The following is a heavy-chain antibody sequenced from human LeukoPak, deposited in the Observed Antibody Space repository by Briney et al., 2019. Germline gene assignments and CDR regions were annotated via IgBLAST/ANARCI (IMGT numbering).Heavy chain of an antibody. D-gene: IGHD4-17*01. V-gene: IGHV1-8*01. CDR3: ARGLTVTTRPAGY. CDR1: GYTFTGYD. CDR2: MNPNSGNT. J-gene: IGHJ4*02. Sequence: EASVKVSCKASGYTFTGYDINWVRQATGQGLEWMGWMNPNSGNTDYAQKFQGRVTMTRNTSISTAYMELSSLRSEDTAMYYCARGLTVTTRPAGYWGQGTLVTVSS.